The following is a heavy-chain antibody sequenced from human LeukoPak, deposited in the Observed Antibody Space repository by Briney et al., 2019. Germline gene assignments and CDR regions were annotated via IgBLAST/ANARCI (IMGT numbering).Heavy chain of an antibody. V-gene: IGHV4-34*01. CDR1: GGSFSGYY. D-gene: IGHD6-19*01. Sequence: PSETLSLTCAVYGGSFSGYYWSWIRQPPGKGLEWIGEINHSGSTNYNPSLKSRVTISVDTSKNQFSLKLSSVTAADTAVYYCARVGSSGWQYDPWGQGTLVTVSS. CDR2: INHSGST. CDR3: ARVGSSGWQYDP. J-gene: IGHJ5*02.